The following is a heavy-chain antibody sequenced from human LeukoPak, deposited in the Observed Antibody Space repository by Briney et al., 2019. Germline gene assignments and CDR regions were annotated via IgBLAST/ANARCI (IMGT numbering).Heavy chain of an antibody. J-gene: IGHJ4*02. Sequence: PSETLSLTCAVYGGSFSGYYWSWIRQPPGKGLEWIGEINHSGSTNYNPSLKSRVTISVDTSKNQFSLKLSSVTAADTAVYYCARVFARLGSFWGQGTLVTVSS. CDR3: ARVFARLGSF. CDR2: INHSGST. V-gene: IGHV4-34*01. D-gene: IGHD6-6*01. CDR1: GGSFSGYY.